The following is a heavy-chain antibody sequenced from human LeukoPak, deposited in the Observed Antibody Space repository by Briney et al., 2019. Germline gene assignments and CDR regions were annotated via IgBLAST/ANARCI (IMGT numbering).Heavy chain of an antibody. CDR3: ARQGWSSASGYYFDY. CDR1: GGSISSSSYY. CDR2: IYYSGST. D-gene: IGHD6-19*01. J-gene: IGHJ4*02. Sequence: SETLSLTCGVSGGSISSSSYYWGWIRQPPGKGLEWVGTIYYSGSTYYNPSLKSRVTISVDTSKNQFSLKLSSVTAADTAVYYCARQGWSSASGYYFDYWGQGILVTVSS. V-gene: IGHV4-39*01.